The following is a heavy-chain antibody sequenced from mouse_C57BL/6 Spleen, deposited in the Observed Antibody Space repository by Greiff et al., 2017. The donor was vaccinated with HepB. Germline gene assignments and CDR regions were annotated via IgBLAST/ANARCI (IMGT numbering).Heavy chain of an antibody. J-gene: IGHJ1*03. Sequence: EVKLEESGGGLVQPGGSLKLSCAASGFTFSDYYMYWVRQTPEKRLEWVAYISNGGGSTYYPDTVKGRFTISRDNAKNTLYLQMSRLKSEDTAMYYCARQGVYYGSSHWYFDVWGTGTTVTVSS. CDR3: ARQGVYYGSSHWYFDV. V-gene: IGHV5-12*01. D-gene: IGHD1-1*01. CDR2: ISNGGGST. CDR1: GFTFSDYY.